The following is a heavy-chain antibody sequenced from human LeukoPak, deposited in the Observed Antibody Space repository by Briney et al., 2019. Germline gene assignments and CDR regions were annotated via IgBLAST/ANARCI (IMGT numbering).Heavy chain of an antibody. Sequence: GGSLRLSCAASGFTFSSYSMNWVRQAPGKGLEWVSYISSSSSTIYYADSVKGRFTISRDNAKNSLYLQMNSLRAEDTAVYYCARDGVRAYWGQGTLVTVSS. J-gene: IGHJ4*02. V-gene: IGHV3-48*04. CDR3: ARDGVRAY. D-gene: IGHD3-10*01. CDR1: GFTFSSYS. CDR2: ISSSSSTI.